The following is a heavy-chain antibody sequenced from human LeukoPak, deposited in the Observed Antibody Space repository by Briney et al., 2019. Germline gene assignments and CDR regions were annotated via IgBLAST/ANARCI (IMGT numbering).Heavy chain of an antibody. J-gene: IGHJ4*02. CDR1: GFTFSSYW. V-gene: IGHV3-7*01. CDR2: IRMDGGEQ. D-gene: IGHD5-24*01. CDR3: ARDKGYNSAY. Sequence: GGSLRLSCAASGFTFSSYWMTWVRQTPGKGLEWVANIRMDGGEQYYMDSVEGRFTISRDNAKNSLYLQMYSLRPEDTAVYYCARDKGYNSAYWGRGTLVTVSS.